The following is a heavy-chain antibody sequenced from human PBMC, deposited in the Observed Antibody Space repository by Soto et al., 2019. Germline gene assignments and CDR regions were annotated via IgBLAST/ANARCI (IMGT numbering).Heavy chain of an antibody. J-gene: IGHJ4*02. Sequence: QVQLVQSGAEVKKPGASVKVSCKASGYTFTNDYMHWVRQAPGQGLEWLGIINPSTGTTSYAQKSQGGVTMTRDTSTRTVHVELSSLRADDTAVYYCAKASWDRVRGGNEFDYWGQVTRVIVSS. CDR2: INPSTGTT. D-gene: IGHD3-10*01. CDR3: AKASWDRVRGGNEFDY. CDR1: GYTFTNDY. V-gene: IGHV1-46*01.